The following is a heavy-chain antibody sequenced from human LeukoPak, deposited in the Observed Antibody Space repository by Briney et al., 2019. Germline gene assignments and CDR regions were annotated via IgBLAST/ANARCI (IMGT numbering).Heavy chain of an antibody. CDR1: GFTFSNYA. CDR2: ITGSGGST. V-gene: IGHV3-23*01. D-gene: IGHD6-13*01. CDR3: AKDHYTSSGY. J-gene: IGHJ4*02. Sequence: GGSLRLSCAGSGFTFSNYAMSWVRQAPGKGLEWVSAITGSGGSTYYADSVKGRFTISRDNSKNTLYLQMNSLRAEDMAVYYCAKDHYTSSGYWGQGTLVTVSS.